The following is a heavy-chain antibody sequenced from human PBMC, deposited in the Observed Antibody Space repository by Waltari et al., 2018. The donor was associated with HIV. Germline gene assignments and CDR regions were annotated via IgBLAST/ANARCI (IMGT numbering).Heavy chain of an antibody. D-gene: IGHD2-2*01. CDR3: ARHCTRTTCFGRAYYYGMDV. J-gene: IGHJ6*02. CDR1: GYTFSNYD. Sequence: QVQLVQSGAEVKKPGASVRVSCKASGYTFSNYDINWVRQATGQGLEWMVWMNPNNGNAAYAQKFQGRVTMTRDASTSTAYLEVSGLRSEDTAVYYCARHCTRTTCFGRAYYYGMDVWGQGTTVTVSS. V-gene: IGHV1-8*02. CDR2: MNPNNGNA.